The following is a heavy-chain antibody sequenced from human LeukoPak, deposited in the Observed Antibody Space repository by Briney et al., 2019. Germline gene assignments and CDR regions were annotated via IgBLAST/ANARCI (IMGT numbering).Heavy chain of an antibody. J-gene: IGHJ4*02. CDR2: ISSSGSTI. V-gene: IGHV3-11*01. CDR3: ARDVAAAGNDY. D-gene: IGHD6-13*01. CDR1: GFTFSDYY. Sequence: GGSLRLSCAASGFTFSDYYMSWIRQTPGKGLEWVSYISSSGSTIYYADSVKSRFTISRDNAKNSLYLQMNSLRAEDTAVYYCARDVAAAGNDYWGQGTLVTVSS.